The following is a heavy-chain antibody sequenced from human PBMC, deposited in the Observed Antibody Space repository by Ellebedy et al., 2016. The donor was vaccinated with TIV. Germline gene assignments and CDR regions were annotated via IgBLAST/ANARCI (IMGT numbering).Heavy chain of an antibody. CDR3: ARELPRLTYYYAKSPGGGFDY. D-gene: IGHD3-10*01. V-gene: IGHV3-33*01. J-gene: IGHJ4*02. CDR1: GFTFSSYG. CDR2: IWYDGSNK. Sequence: SLKISXAASGFTFSSYGMHWVRQAPGKGLEWVAVIWYDGSNKYYADSVKGRFTISRDNSKNTLYLQMNSLRAEDTAVYYCARELPRLTYYYAKSPGGGFDYWGQGTLVTVSS.